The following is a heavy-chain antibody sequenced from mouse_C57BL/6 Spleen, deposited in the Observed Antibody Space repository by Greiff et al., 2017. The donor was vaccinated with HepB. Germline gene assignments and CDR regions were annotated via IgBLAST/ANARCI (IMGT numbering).Heavy chain of an antibody. V-gene: IGHV5-4*03. CDR2: ISDGGSYT. D-gene: IGHD1-1*02. J-gene: IGHJ3*01. CDR3: ARGLWGFAY. CDR1: GFTFSSYA. Sequence: EVKLMESGGGLVKPGGSLKLSCAASGFTFSSYAMSWVRQTPEKRLEWVATISDGGSYTYYPDNVKGRFTISRDNAKNNLYLQMSHLKSEDTAMYYCARGLWGFAYWGQGTLVTVSA.